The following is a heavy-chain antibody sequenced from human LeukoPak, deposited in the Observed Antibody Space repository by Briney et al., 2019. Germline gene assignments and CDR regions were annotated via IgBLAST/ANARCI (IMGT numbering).Heavy chain of an antibody. V-gene: IGHV3-30*18. D-gene: IGHD6-13*01. Sequence: GGSLRLSCAASGFTFSNYAMRWVRQAPGKGLEWVAVISYDETNKDYADSVKGRFTISRDNSKDTLYLQMNSLRAEDTAVYYCAKDSSTSNYYYGLDVWGQGTTVTVSS. CDR3: AKDSSTSNYYYGLDV. CDR1: GFTFSNYA. CDR2: ISYDETNK. J-gene: IGHJ6*02.